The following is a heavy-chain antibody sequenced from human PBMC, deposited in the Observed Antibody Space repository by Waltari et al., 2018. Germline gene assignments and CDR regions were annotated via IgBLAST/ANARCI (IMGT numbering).Heavy chain of an antibody. D-gene: IGHD3-16*01. Sequence: EVQLVESGGGLVQPGGSLRLSCAASGFTFSSYWMSWVRQAPGKGLEWVANIKQDGSEKYYVDSVKSRFTISRDNAKNSLYLQMNSLRAEDTAVYYCAREEYDPHRPYYFDYWGQGTLVTVSS. CDR2: IKQDGSEK. V-gene: IGHV3-7*01. CDR3: AREEYDPHRPYYFDY. CDR1: GFTFSSYW. J-gene: IGHJ4*02.